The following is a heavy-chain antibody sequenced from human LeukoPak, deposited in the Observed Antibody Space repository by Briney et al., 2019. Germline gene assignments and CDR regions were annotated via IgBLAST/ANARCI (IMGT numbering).Heavy chain of an antibody. J-gene: IGHJ6*03. Sequence: GGSLRLSCAASGLTFNSYWMHWVRQVAGKGLVWVARISGDASNTTYADSVKGRLTISRDNSKNTLYLQLNTVRAEDTALYYCARGGTNYYYMDVWGNGTTVTVSS. D-gene: IGHD3-10*01. CDR2: ISGDASNT. V-gene: IGHV3-74*03. CDR1: GLTFNSYW. CDR3: ARGGTNYYYMDV.